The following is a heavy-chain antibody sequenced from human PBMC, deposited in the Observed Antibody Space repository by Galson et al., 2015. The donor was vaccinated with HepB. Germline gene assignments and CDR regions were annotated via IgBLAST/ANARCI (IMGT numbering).Heavy chain of an antibody. D-gene: IGHD4-17*01. Sequence: TLSLTCAVSGGSISSGGYSWSWIRQPPGKGLEWIGYIYHSGSTYYNPSLKSRVTISVDRSKNQFSLKLSSVTAADTAVYYCASFYGDLGGFDPWGQGTLVTVSS. CDR1: GGSISSGGYS. CDR3: ASFYGDLGGFDP. CDR2: IYHSGST. J-gene: IGHJ5*02. V-gene: IGHV4-30-2*01.